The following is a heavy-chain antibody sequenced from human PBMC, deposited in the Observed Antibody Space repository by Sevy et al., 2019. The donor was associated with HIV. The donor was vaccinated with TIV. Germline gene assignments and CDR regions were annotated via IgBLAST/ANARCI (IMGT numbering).Heavy chain of an antibody. Sequence: GGSLRLSCAASGFTFSANWMNWVRQAPGKGLEWVANIRADGSDKYYVDSVEGRFTISRDNAKNLLFLKMNSLRVEDTAVYYCAHETFGRFESWGQGTLVTVSS. V-gene: IGHV3-7*01. CDR3: AHETFGRFES. D-gene: IGHD3-16*01. CDR2: IRADGSDK. J-gene: IGHJ4*02. CDR1: GFTFSANW.